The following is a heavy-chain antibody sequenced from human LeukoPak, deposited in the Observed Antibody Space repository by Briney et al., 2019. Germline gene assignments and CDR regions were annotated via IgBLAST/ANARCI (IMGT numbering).Heavy chain of an antibody. CDR2: MNPNSGNT. J-gene: IGHJ6*03. CDR1: GYTFTSYD. D-gene: IGHD3-16*02. V-gene: IGHV1-8*01. CDR3: ARGAGRYPFYYYYMDV. Sequence: ASVKVSCKASGYTFTSYDINRVRQATGQGLEWMGWMNPNSGNTGYAQKFQGRVTMTRNTSISTAYMELSSLRSEDTAVYYCARGAGRYPFYYYYMDVWGKGTTVTVSS.